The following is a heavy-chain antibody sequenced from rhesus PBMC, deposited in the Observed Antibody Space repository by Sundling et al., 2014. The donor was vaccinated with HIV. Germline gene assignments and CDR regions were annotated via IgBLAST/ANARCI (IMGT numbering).Heavy chain of an antibody. V-gene: IGHV4-173*01. CDR2: FSGSGGTA. CDR3: ARHRGYCTSGSCYVLDCDV. J-gene: IGHJ1*01. D-gene: IGHD2-2*01. CDR1: GGSISSFY. Sequence: QVQLQESGPGLVKPSETLSLTCAVSGGSISSFYWSWIRQPPGKGLEWIGRFSGSGGTADYNPSLKSRVTISTDTSKNQFSLKLNSVTAADTAVYYCARHRGYCTSGSCYVLDCDVWGQGALVTVSS.